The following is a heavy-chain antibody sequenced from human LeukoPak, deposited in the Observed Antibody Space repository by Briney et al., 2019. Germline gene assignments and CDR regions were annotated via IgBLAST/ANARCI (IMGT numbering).Heavy chain of an antibody. J-gene: IGHJ5*02. CDR3: ARVGPGGWFDP. CDR1: GGSISSSSYY. V-gene: IGHV4-39*07. Sequence: SETLSLTCTVSGGSISSSSYYWGWIRQPPGTGLEWIGSIYYSGSTYYNPSLKSRVTISVDTSKNQFSLKLSSVTAADTAVYYCARVGPGGWFDPWGQGTLVTVSS. CDR2: IYYSGST. D-gene: IGHD4-23*01.